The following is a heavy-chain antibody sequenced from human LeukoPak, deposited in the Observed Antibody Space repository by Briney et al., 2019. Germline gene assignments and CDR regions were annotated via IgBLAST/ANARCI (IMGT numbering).Heavy chain of an antibody. D-gene: IGHD6-13*01. V-gene: IGHV3-30*02. CDR2: IRYDGSNK. J-gene: IGHJ4*02. CDR1: GFTFSSYG. CDR3: AKGSSSSWYSVEY. Sequence: GGSLRLSCAASGFTFSSYGMHWVRQAPGKGLEWVAFIRYDGSNKYYADSVKGRFTISRDNSKNTLFLQMNSLRAEDTAVYYCAKGSSSSWYSVEYWGQGTLVTVSS.